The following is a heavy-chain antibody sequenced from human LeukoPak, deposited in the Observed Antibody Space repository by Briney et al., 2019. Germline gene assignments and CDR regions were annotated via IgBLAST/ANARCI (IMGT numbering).Heavy chain of an antibody. CDR1: GYTFTGYY. J-gene: IGHJ5*02. CDR2: INPNTGGT. V-gene: IGHV1-2*02. D-gene: IGHD3-10*01. CDR3: ARADYYGSGSYYIGNWFDP. Sequence: ASVKGSCKASGYTFTGYYIHWVRQAPGQGLEWMGWINPNTGGTNYAQKFQGRVTMTRDTSISTAYMELSRLRSDDTAVYYCARADYYGSGSYYIGNWFDPWGQGTLVTVSS.